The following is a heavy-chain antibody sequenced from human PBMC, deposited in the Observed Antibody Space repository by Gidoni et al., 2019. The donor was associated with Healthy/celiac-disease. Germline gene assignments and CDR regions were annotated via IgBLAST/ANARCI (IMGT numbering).Heavy chain of an antibody. J-gene: IGHJ4*02. CDR3: AKDSGSSGSYYNYFDY. D-gene: IGHD3-10*01. CDR1: GLTFDDTA. Sequence: EVQLVESGGGLVQPGRSLRLSCASSGLTFDDTAMHWVRQAPGKGLEWVSGISWNSGSIGYADSVKGRFTISRDNAKNSLYLQMNSLRAEDTALYYCAKDSGSSGSYYNYFDYWGQGTLVTVSS. CDR2: ISWNSGSI. V-gene: IGHV3-9*01.